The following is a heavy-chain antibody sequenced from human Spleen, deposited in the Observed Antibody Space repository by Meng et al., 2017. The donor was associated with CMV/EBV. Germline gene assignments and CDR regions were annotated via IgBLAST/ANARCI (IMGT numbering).Heavy chain of an antibody. D-gene: IGHD3-3*01. CDR3: ARDLAKSVTTFAVVIGDNWLDP. V-gene: IGHV1-46*01. J-gene: IGHJ5*02. CDR1: SH. Sequence: SHIHWVRQAPGPGLAWMGILNPGGGGTHNPQKFQGRVSMTRDASTGTVYMELSSLRSEDTAVYYCARDLAKSVTTFAVVIGDNWLDPWGQGTLVTVSS. CDR2: LNPGGGGT.